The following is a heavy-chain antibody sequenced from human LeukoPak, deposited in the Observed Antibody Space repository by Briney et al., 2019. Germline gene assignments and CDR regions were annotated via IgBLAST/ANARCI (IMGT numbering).Heavy chain of an antibody. CDR2: ISSSGSYI. J-gene: IGHJ4*02. CDR1: GFTFSSYS. CDR3: ASLAGHDIHNY. Sequence: KSGGSLRLSCAASGFTFSSYSMNWVRQAPGKGLEWVSSISSSGSYIYYADSVKGRLTISRDNAKNSLYLQMNSLRAEDTAVYYCASLAGHDIHNYWGQGTLVTVSS. D-gene: IGHD3-9*01. V-gene: IGHV3-21*01.